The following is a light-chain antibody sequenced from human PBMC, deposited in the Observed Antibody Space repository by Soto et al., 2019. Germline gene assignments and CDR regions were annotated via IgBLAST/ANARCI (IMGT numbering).Light chain of an antibody. CDR3: QQFYGSPWT. CDR1: QSLVHKTNYKNY. Sequence: DIVMTQSPDSLAVSLGERATINCRSSQSLVHKTNYKNYLAWYQQKPGQPPKVLIYWATTRESGVPDRFSGSGSGTDFTLTISGLQTEDVAVYCCQQFYGSPWTFGQGTKVDIK. J-gene: IGKJ1*01. CDR2: WAT. V-gene: IGKV4-1*01.